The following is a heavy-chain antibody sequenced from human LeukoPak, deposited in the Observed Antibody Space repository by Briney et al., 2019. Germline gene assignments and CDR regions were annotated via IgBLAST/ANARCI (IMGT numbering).Heavy chain of an antibody. Sequence: GGSLTPSCAASGFTLSSNYMSWVRQAPGKGLEWVSVTYRGGSTYYADTVKARSTISRDNPKNTLYLLMNSLRAEDTAVYYCTGDRNYYYYDMDVWGQGTTVTVSS. J-gene: IGHJ6*02. CDR3: TGDRNYYYYDMDV. CDR1: GFTLSSNY. CDR2: TYRGGST. V-gene: IGHV3-66*01.